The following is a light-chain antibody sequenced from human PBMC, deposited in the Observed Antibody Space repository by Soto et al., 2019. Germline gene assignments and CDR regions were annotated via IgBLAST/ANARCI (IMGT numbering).Light chain of an antibody. CDR2: GAS. CDR3: QQYGSSSST. Sequence: EIVLTQSPATLSLSPGEKATLSCRASQSVANYVAWYQQKPGQAPRLLIYGASSRATGIPDRFSGSGSGTDFTLTISRLEPEDFAVYYCQQYGSSSSTFGGGTKVDI. CDR1: QSVANY. V-gene: IGKV3-20*01. J-gene: IGKJ4*01.